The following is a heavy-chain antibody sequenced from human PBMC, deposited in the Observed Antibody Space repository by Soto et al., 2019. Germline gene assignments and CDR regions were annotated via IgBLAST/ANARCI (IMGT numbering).Heavy chain of an antibody. CDR3: ARREQSDYYYMDV. CDR2: ISSNGVGT. Sequence: EVQLVESGGGLVQPGGSLRLSCAASGFTFSNYAMDWVRQAPGKVLEYVSGISSNGVGTYYANSVKDRFTISRDNSKNTLNLQMGSLRAEDMAVHYCARREQSDYYYMDVWGKGTSVTVSS. D-gene: IGHD6-19*01. J-gene: IGHJ6*03. V-gene: IGHV3-64*01. CDR1: GFTFSNYA.